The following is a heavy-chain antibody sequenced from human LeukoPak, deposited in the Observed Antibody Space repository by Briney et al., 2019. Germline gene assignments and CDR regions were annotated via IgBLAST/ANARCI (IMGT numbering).Heavy chain of an antibody. CDR1: GGSISSYY. D-gene: IGHD1-26*01. CDR3: ARETPWDGSFDY. Sequence: SESLSLTCSVSGGSISSYYWSWIRQPAGKGLEWIGRIYTSGSTNYNPSLKSRVTMSVDTTKNQFSLKLSSVTAADTAVYYCARETPWDGSFDYWGQGTLVTVSS. J-gene: IGHJ4*02. V-gene: IGHV4-4*07. CDR2: IYTSGST.